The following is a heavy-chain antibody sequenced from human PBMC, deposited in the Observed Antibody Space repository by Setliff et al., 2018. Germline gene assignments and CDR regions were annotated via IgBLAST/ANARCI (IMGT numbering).Heavy chain of an antibody. J-gene: IGHJ3*02. CDR1: GFTFSSYG. Sequence: GGSLSLSCAASGFTFSSYGMHWVRQAPGKGLEWVAVISYDGSNKYYADSVKGRFTISRDNSKNTLYLQMNSLRAEDTAVYYCAKQNSFQWLGTIDAFDIWGQGTMVTVSS. D-gene: IGHD6-19*01. V-gene: IGHV3-30*18. CDR3: AKQNSFQWLGTIDAFDI. CDR2: ISYDGSNK.